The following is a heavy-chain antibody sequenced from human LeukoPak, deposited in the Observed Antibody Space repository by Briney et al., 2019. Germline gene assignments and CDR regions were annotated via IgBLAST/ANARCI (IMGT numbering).Heavy chain of an antibody. CDR1: GFTFSDYY. V-gene: IGHV3-11*01. CDR3: ARAIDYDSSGYYYGRYAFDI. D-gene: IGHD3-22*01. CDR2: ISSSGSTI. Sequence: PGGSLRLSCAASGFTFSDYYMSWIRQAPGKGLEWVSYISSSGSTIYYADSVKGRFTISRDNAKNSLYLQMNSLRAEDTAVYYCARAIDYDSSGYYYGRYAFDIWGQGTMVTVSS. J-gene: IGHJ3*02.